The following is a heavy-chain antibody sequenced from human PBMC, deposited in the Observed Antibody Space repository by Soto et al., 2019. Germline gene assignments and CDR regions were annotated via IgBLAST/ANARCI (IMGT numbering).Heavy chain of an antibody. J-gene: IGHJ6*02. D-gene: IGHD3-10*01. Sequence: SETLSLTCTVSGGSISSYYWSWIRQPPGKGLEWIGYIYYGGSTNYNPSLKSRVTISVDTSKNQFSLKLSSVTAADTAVYYCARVPYSLWFGDPLFGMDVWGQGTTVTVSS. CDR1: GGSISSYY. V-gene: IGHV4-59*01. CDR2: IYYGGST. CDR3: ARVPYSLWFGDPLFGMDV.